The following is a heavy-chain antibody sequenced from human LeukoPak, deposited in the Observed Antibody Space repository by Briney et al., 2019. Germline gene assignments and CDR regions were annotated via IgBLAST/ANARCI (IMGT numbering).Heavy chain of an antibody. CDR2: IYCSGST. Sequence: PSETLSLTCTVSGGSISSYYWSWIRQPPGKGLEWIGYIYCSGSTNYNPSLKSRVTISVDTSKNQFSLKLSSVTAADTAVYYCARVGGSYVIDYWGQGTLVTVSS. V-gene: IGHV4-59*01. D-gene: IGHD1-26*01. CDR3: ARVGGSYVIDY. CDR1: GGSISSYY. J-gene: IGHJ4*02.